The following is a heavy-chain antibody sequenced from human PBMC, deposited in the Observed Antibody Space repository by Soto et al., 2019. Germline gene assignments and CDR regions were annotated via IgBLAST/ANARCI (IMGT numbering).Heavy chain of an antibody. CDR2: IKSKTDGGTT. D-gene: IGHD3-10*01. J-gene: IGHJ4*02. Sequence: EVQLVESGGGLVKPGGSLRLSCAASGFTFSNAWMSWVRQAPGKGLEWVGSIKSKTDGGTTDYAAPVKGRFTISRDDSKSTLYLQMNSLKTEDTAVYYCKRDGSGSYDWGQGTLVTVSS. V-gene: IGHV3-15*01. CDR3: KRDGSGSYD. CDR1: GFTFSNAW.